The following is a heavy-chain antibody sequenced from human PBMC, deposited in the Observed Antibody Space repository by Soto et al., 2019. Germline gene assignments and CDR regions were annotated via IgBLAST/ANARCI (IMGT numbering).Heavy chain of an antibody. D-gene: IGHD4-17*01. J-gene: IGHJ1*01. CDR3: ARDVSVTTSLNGQYFQH. V-gene: IGHV3-33*01. CDR2: IWYDGSNK. Sequence: GGSLRLSCAASGFTFSSYGMHWVRQAPGKGLEWVAVIWYDGSNKYYADSVKGRFTISRDNSKNTLYLQMNSLRAEDTAVYYCARDVSVTTSLNGQYFQHWGQGTLVTVSS. CDR1: GFTFSSYG.